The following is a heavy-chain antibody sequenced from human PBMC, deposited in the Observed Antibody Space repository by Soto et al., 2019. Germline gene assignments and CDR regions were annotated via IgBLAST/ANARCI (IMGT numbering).Heavy chain of an antibody. D-gene: IGHD3-10*01. V-gene: IGHV1-69*06. Sequence: SVKVSCKASGGTFSSYAISWVRQAPGQGLEWMGGIIPIFGTANYAQKFQGRVTITADKSTSTAYMELSSLRSEDTAVYYCARGNYYGSGSGKGYYYYGMDVWGQGTTVTV. CDR3: ARGNYYGSGSGKGYYYYGMDV. CDR2: IIPIFGTA. J-gene: IGHJ6*02. CDR1: GGTFSSYA.